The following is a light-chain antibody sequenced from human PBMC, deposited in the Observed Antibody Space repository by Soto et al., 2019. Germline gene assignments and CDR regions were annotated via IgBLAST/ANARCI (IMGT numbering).Light chain of an antibody. J-gene: IGKJ5*01. CDR3: QQRSNWPT. Sequence: EIVLTQSPATLSLSPGERATLSCRASQSVSSYLAWYQQMPGQAPRLLIYDASNRATGVPARFSGSGSETDFTLTISSLEPEDFAVYYCQQRSNWPTFGQGTRLEIK. CDR1: QSVSSY. V-gene: IGKV3-11*01. CDR2: DAS.